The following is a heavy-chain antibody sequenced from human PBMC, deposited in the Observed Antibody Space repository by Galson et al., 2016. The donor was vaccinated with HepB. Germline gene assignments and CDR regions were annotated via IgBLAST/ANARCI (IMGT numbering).Heavy chain of an antibody. CDR3: ASPGSVLNV. Sequence: SLRLSCAASGFSVSHNYMTWVRQAPGKGLEWVSLIYSGDSTYYADSVKGRFTISRDSSKNTVHLQMSSLRAEDTAVYYCASPGSVLNVWGQGTAVTVSS. J-gene: IGHJ6*02. CDR2: IYSGDST. CDR1: GFSVSHNY. D-gene: IGHD2-8*01. V-gene: IGHV3-66*01.